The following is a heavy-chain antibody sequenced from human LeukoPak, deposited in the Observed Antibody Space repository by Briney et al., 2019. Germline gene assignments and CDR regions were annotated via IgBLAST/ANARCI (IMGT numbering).Heavy chain of an antibody. CDR3: ARDLGGWYAFDI. CDR2: INPNSGGT. D-gene: IGHD6-19*01. CDR1: GYTFTGYY. J-gene: IGHJ3*02. Sequence: ASVKVSCKASGYTFTGYYMHWVRQAPGQGLEWMGWINPNSGGTKYAQKFQGRVTMTRDTSISTAYMELSRLRSDDTAVYNCARDLGGWYAFDIWGQGTMVTVSS. V-gene: IGHV1-2*02.